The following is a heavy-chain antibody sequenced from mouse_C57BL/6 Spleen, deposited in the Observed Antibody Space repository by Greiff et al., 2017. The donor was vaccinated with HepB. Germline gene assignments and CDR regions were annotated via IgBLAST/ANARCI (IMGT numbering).Heavy chain of an antibody. CDR1: GYSFTGYY. CDR3: ARGYYGSTSYYFDY. D-gene: IGHD1-1*01. CDR2: MNPSTGGT. V-gene: IGHV1-42*01. Sequence: VQLKESGPELVKPGASVKTPCKASGYSFTGYYMNWVKQSPEKSLEWIGEMNPSTGGTTYNQKFKAKATLTVDKSASTAYMQLKSLTSEDSAVYYCARGYYGSTSYYFDYWGQGTTLTVSS. J-gene: IGHJ2*01.